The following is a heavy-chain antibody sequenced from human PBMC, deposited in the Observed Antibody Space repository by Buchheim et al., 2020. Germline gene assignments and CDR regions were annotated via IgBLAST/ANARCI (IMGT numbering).Heavy chain of an antibody. J-gene: IGHJ4*02. D-gene: IGHD3-10*01. CDR2: ISYDGSNK. CDR1: GSTFSSYA. CDR3: ARDLPSLLWFGGSPDY. Sequence: QVQLVESGGGVVQPGRSLRLSCAASGSTFSSYAMHWVHQAPGKGLEWVAVISYDGSNKYYADSVKGRFTISRDNSKNTLYLQMNSLRAEDTAVYYCARDLPSLLWFGGSPDYWGQGTL. V-gene: IGHV3-30-3*01.